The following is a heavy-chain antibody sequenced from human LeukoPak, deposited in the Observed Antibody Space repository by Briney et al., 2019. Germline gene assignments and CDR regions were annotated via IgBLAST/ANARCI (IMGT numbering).Heavy chain of an antibody. V-gene: IGHV4-59*12. CDR3: AREKRREGYSYGPNYYYYYMDV. CDR1: GGSISSYY. J-gene: IGHJ6*03. D-gene: IGHD5-18*01. CDR2: IYYSGST. Sequence: SETLSLTCTVSGGSISSYYWSWIRQPPGKGLEWIGYIYYSGSTNYNPSLKSRVTISVDTSKNQFSLKLSSVTAADTAVYYCAREKRREGYSYGPNYYYYYMDVWGKGTTVTVSS.